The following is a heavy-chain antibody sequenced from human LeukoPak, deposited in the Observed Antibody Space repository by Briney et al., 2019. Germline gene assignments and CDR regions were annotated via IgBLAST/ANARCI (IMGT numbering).Heavy chain of an antibody. J-gene: IGHJ4*02. Sequence: GESLQISCQTSGSTFTIYWIGWVRRLPGKGLEWMGIIYPGDSDTRYSPSFQGQVTISAHKSISTAYLQWSSLKASDTAMYFCARVDTVTSGGGHWGQGTRVSVSS. CDR1: GSTFTIYW. D-gene: IGHD4-17*01. V-gene: IGHV5-51*01. CDR2: IYPGDSDT. CDR3: ARVDTVTSGGGH.